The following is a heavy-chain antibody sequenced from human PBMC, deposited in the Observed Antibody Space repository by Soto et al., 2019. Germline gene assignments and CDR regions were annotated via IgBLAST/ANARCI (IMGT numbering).Heavy chain of an antibody. CDR3: ARGITMIVVDYYGMDV. CDR2: IIPIFGTT. V-gene: IGHV1-69*13. CDR1: GGTFSSYA. J-gene: IGHJ6*02. D-gene: IGHD3-22*01. Sequence: AVKVSCKASGGTFSSYAISWVRQAPGQGLEWMGGIIPIFGTTNYAQKFQGRVTITADESTSTAYMELSSLRSEDTAVYYCARGITMIVVDYYGMDVWGQGTTVTVS.